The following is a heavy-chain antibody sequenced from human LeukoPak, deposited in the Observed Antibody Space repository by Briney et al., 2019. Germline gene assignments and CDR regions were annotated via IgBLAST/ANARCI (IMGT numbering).Heavy chain of an antibody. Sequence: GGSLRLSCAASGFTFSSYEMNWVRQAPGKGLEWVSYISSSGSTIYYADSVKGRFTISRDNAKDSLYLQMNSLRAEDTAVYYCARDYAVYGGNSNPYFHYWGQGTLVTVSS. J-gene: IGHJ4*02. CDR3: ARDYAVYGGNSNPYFHY. CDR1: GFTFSSYE. V-gene: IGHV3-48*03. CDR2: ISSSGSTI. D-gene: IGHD4-23*01.